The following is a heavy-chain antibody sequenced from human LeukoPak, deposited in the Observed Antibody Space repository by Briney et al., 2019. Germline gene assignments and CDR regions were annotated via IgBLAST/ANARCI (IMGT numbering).Heavy chain of an antibody. Sequence: ASVKVSCKASGYTFTSYDINWLRQATGQGLEWMGWINPNSGGTNYAQKFQGWVTMTRDTSISTAYMELSRLRSDDTAVYYCARGGGSYYVTFDAFDIWGQGTMVTVSS. CDR3: ARGGGSYYVTFDAFDI. CDR1: GYTFTSYD. D-gene: IGHD1-26*01. J-gene: IGHJ3*02. V-gene: IGHV1-2*04. CDR2: INPNSGGT.